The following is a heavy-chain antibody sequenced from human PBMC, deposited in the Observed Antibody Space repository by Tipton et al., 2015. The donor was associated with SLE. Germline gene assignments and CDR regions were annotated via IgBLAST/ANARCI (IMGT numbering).Heavy chain of an antibody. CDR3: ARGMVTWRGAIVGVDV. CDR1: GGSISPHY. J-gene: IGHJ6*02. D-gene: IGHD2-21*02. Sequence: TLSLTCTVSGGSISPHYWSWVRQPPGKGLEWIGYISYGGATNYNPSLKSRVTISVDTAKSQFSLKLTSVTATDTAVYYCARGMVTWRGAIVGVDVWGQGTTVNVSS. V-gene: IGHV4-59*08. CDR2: ISYGGAT.